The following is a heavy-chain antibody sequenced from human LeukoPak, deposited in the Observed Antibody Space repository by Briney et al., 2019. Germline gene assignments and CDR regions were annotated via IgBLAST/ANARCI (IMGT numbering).Heavy chain of an antibody. V-gene: IGHV3-21*01. J-gene: IGHJ4*02. CDR3: ARSYYDSSGYPHSDLDY. CDR1: GFTFSSYI. CDR2: ISESSVYI. D-gene: IGHD3-22*01. Sequence: PGGSLRLSCAGSGFTFSSYIMNWVRHAPGKRLEWVAYISESSVYINYADSVKGRFTISRDNAKYSLYLQMTSLRAEDTAVYYCARSYYDSSGYPHSDLDYWGQGTLVTVSS.